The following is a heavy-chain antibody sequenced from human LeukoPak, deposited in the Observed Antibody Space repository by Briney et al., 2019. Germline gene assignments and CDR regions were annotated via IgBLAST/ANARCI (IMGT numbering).Heavy chain of an antibody. V-gene: IGHV3-74*01. Sequence: GGSLRLSCAASGFTFSSYWMHWVRPAPGKGLVWVSRINSDGSSTSYADSVKGRFTISRDNAKNTLYLQMNSLRAEDTAVYYCARVAVAGTGELDYWGQGTLVTVSS. CDR2: INSDGSST. CDR1: GFTFSSYW. D-gene: IGHD6-19*01. CDR3: ARVAVAGTGELDY. J-gene: IGHJ4*02.